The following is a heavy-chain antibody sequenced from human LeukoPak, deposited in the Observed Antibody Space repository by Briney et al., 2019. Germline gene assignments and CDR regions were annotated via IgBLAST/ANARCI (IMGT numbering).Heavy chain of an antibody. V-gene: IGHV1-69*04. CDR3: ARTYYYGAGSYLNWFDP. CDR1: GGTFSSYA. D-gene: IGHD3-10*01. Sequence: SVKVSCKAFGGTFSSYAISWVRQAPGQGLEWMGRIIPILGIANYAQKFQGRVTITADKSTSTAYMKQSSLRSEDTAVYYCARTYYYGAGSYLNWFDPWGQGTLVTVSS. CDR2: IIPILGIA. J-gene: IGHJ5*02.